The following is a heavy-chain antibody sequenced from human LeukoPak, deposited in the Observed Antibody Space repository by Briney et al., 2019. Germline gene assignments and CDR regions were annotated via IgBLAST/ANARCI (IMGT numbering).Heavy chain of an antibody. V-gene: IGHV3-30*02. J-gene: IGHJ4*02. CDR1: GFTFSSYG. Sequence: GGSLRLSCAASGFTFSSYGMHWVRQAPGKGLEWVAFIRYDGSNKYYADSVKGRFTISRDNSKNTLYLQMNSLRAEDTAVYYCAKGNYYYDSSGYSGKDWGQGTLVTVSS. D-gene: IGHD3-22*01. CDR2: IRYDGSNK. CDR3: AKGNYYYDSSGYSGKD.